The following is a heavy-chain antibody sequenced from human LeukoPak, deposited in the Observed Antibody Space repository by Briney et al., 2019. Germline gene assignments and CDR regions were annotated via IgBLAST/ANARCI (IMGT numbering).Heavy chain of an antibody. CDR1: GGSISSGSYY. Sequence: SQTLSLTCTVSGGSISSGSYYWRWIRQPAGKGREWIGRIYTSGSTNYNPSLKSRVTISVDTSKNQFSLKLSSVPAADPAVYYCARAYSSSPMDVWGKGTTVTVSS. CDR2: IYTSGST. J-gene: IGHJ6*04. D-gene: IGHD6-6*01. CDR3: ARAYSSSPMDV. V-gene: IGHV4-61*02.